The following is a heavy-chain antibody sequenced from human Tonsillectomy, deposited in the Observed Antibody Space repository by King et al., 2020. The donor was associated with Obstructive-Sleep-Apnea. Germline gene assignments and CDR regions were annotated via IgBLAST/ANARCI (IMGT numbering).Heavy chain of an antibody. CDR2: IIGNGGRS. CDR3: AKEDNYGYEAFEI. J-gene: IGHJ3*02. D-gene: IGHD5-24*01. Sequence: VQLVESGGGLVQPGGSLRLSCAASGFSFHTYALNWVRQAPGKGREWVSNIIGNGGRSDYDDSVKGRFTISRDNSKNTVYLQMNSLRADDTGVYYCAKEDNYGYEAFEIWGQGTMVTVSS. CDR1: GFSFHTYA. V-gene: IGHV3-23*04.